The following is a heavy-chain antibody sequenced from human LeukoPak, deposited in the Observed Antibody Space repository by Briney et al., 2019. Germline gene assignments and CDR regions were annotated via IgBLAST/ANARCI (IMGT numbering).Heavy chain of an antibody. CDR1: GFTFSTYW. CDR3: ARGGSKTFDF. V-gene: IGHV3-74*03. Sequence: GGSLRLSCAASGFTFSTYWMHWVRQAPGKGLVWVSRINTDGSTTTYADSVKGRFTISRDNAKNTLYLQMNSLRAEDTAVYYCARGGSKTFDFWGQGTLVTVSS. J-gene: IGHJ4*02. CDR2: INTDGSTT.